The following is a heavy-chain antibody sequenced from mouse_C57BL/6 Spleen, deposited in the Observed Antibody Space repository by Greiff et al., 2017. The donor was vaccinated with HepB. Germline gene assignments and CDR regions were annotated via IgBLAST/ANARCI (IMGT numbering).Heavy chain of an antibody. V-gene: IGHV3-6*01. J-gene: IGHJ2*01. Sequence: VQLKESGPGLVKPSQSLSLTCSVTGYSITSGYYWNWIRQFPGNKLEWMGYISYDGSNNYNPSLKNRISITRDTSKNQFFLKLNSVTTEDTATYYCARVGDGSEDYWGQGTTLTVSS. CDR3: ARVGDGSEDY. CDR1: GYSITSGYY. D-gene: IGHD1-1*01. CDR2: ISYDGSN.